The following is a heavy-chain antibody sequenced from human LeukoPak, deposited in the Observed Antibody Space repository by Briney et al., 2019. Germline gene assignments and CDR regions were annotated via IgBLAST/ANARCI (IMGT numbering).Heavy chain of an antibody. D-gene: IGHD2-8*01. CDR2: IIPIFGTA. Sequence: SVKVSCKASGGTFSSYAISWVRQAPGQGLEWMGGIIPIFGTANYAQKFQGRVTITTDESTSTAYMELSSLRSEDTAVYYCARAGVYYYYMDVWGKGTTVTVSS. CDR1: GGTFSSYA. V-gene: IGHV1-69*05. CDR3: ARAGVYYYYMDV. J-gene: IGHJ6*03.